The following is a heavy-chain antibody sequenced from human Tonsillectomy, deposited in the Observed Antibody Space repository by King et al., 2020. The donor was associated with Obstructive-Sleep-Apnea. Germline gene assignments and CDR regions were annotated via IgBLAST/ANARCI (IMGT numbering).Heavy chain of an antibody. CDR2: ISGNNGNT. D-gene: IGHD2-8*01. CDR3: ARSLGMGNAPGPALDAFDI. Sequence: QLVQSGAEVKKPGAAVKVSCKSSGYTLTSYGITWVRQAPGQGLEWMGWISGNNGNTKYAQKFQDRVTITTDTSTDTAYMELRSLRSDDTAVFYCARSLGMGNAPGPALDAFDIWGQGTMVTVSS. J-gene: IGHJ3*02. V-gene: IGHV1-18*04. CDR1: GYTLTSYG.